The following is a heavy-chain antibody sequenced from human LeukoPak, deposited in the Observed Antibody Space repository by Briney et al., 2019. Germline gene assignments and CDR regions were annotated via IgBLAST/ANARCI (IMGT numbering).Heavy chain of an antibody. D-gene: IGHD3-10*01. V-gene: IGHV4-61*01. J-gene: IGHJ4*02. CDR1: GGSVSSGSYY. CDR3: ARYYYGPGSYQYYFDY. CDR2: IYYSGST. Sequence: SETLSLTCTVSGGSVSSGSYYWSWIRQPPGKGLEWIGYIYYSGSTNYNPSLKSRVTISVDTSKNQFSLKLSSVTAADTAVYYCARYYYGPGSYQYYFDYWGQGTLVTVSS.